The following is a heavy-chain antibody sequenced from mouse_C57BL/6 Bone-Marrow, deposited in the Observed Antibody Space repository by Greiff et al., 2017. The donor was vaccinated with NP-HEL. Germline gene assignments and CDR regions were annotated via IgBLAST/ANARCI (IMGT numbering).Heavy chain of an antibody. Sequence: VQLQQSGAELVRPGASVTLSCKASGYTFTDYEMHWVKQTPVHGLEWIGAIDPETGGTAYNQKFKGKAILTADKSSSTAYMELRSLTSEDSAVYYCTRNGSIYESYAMDYWGQGTSVTVSS. D-gene: IGHD1-1*01. CDR1: GYTFTDYE. V-gene: IGHV1-15*01. CDR3: TRNGSIYESYAMDY. CDR2: IDPETGGT. J-gene: IGHJ4*01.